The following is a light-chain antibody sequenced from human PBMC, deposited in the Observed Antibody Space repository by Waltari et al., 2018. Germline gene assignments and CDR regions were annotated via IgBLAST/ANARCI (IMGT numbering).Light chain of an antibody. V-gene: IGLV4-69*01. Sequence: QLMLTQSPSASASLGASVRLTCTPSSGHSSYAVAWHQQQPEKGPRYLMKVNSDGSHIKGDGIPDRFSGSSSWAERYLTISSLQSEDEADYYCQTGGFGIWVFGGGTKLTVL. CDR2: VNSDGSH. CDR1: SGHSSYA. J-gene: IGLJ3*02. CDR3: QTGGFGIWV.